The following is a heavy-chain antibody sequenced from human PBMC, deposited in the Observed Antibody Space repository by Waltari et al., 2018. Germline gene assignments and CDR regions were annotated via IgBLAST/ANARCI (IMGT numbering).Heavy chain of an antibody. CDR1: GFTVSSNY. V-gene: IGHV3-53*01. D-gene: IGHD2-21*02. J-gene: IGHJ6*02. CDR3: ARGGCGGDCSRYYYYYGMDV. CDR2: IYGGGST. Sequence: EVQLVESGGGLIQPGGSLRLSCAASGFTVSSNYMSWVRQAPGKGLEWVSVIYGGGSTYYADSVKGRFTISRDNSKNTLYLQMNSLRAEDTAVYYCARGGCGGDCSRYYYYYGMDVWGQGTTVTVSS.